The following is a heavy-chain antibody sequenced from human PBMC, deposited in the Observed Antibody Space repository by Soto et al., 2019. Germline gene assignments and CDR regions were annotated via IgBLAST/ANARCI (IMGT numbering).Heavy chain of an antibody. Sequence: PGGSLRLSCAASGFTFSSYAMSWVRQAPGKGLEWVSAISGSGGSTYYADSVKGRFTISRDNSKNTLYLQMNSLRAEDTAVYYCAKDFHKLEHASYFDYWGQGTLVTVSS. J-gene: IGHJ4*02. CDR2: ISGSGGST. CDR1: GFTFSSYA. V-gene: IGHV3-23*01. D-gene: IGHD1-1*01. CDR3: AKDFHKLEHASYFDY.